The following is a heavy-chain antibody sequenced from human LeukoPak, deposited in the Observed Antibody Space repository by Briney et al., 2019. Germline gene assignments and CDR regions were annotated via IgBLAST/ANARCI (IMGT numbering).Heavy chain of an antibody. J-gene: IGHJ4*02. CDR3: ARSLDYYDSSGYYLLSLYYFDY. V-gene: IGHV1-69*13. CDR2: IIPIFGTA. Sequence: ASVKVSCKASGGTFSSYAISWVRQAPGQGLEWMGGIIPIFGTANYAQKFQGRVTITADESTSTAYMELSSLRSDDTAVYYCARSLDYYDSSGYYLLSLYYFDYWGQGTLVTVSS. CDR1: GGTFSSYA. D-gene: IGHD3-22*01.